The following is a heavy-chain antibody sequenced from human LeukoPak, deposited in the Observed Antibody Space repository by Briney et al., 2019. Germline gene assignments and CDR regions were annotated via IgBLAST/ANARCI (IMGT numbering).Heavy chain of an antibody. V-gene: IGHV1-46*01. CDR2: INPSGGTT. J-gene: IGHJ3*02. CDR3: AGAPAWAFDI. CDR1: GDTFTSYY. Sequence: ASVKVSCKASGDTFTSYYMHWVRQAPGQGLEWMGIINPSGGTTNYAQMFQGRVTMTRDMSTSTVYMELSSLRSEDTAVYYCAGAPAWAFDIWGQGTMVTVSS.